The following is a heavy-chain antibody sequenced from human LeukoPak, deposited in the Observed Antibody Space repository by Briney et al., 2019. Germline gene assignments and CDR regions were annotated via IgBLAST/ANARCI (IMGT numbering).Heavy chain of an antibody. Sequence: ASVKVSCKASGYTFTGYYMHWVRQAPGQGLEWMGWINPNSGGTNYAQEFQGRVTMTRDTSISTAYMELSRLRSDDTAVYYCARVRTTVTNYYYYGMDVWGQGTTVTVSS. V-gene: IGHV1-2*02. D-gene: IGHD4-17*01. CDR2: INPNSGGT. J-gene: IGHJ6*02. CDR1: GYTFTGYY. CDR3: ARVRTTVTNYYYYGMDV.